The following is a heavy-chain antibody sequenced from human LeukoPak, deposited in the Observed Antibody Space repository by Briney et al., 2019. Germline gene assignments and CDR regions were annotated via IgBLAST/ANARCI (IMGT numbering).Heavy chain of an antibody. D-gene: IGHD2-2*01. CDR1: GFTFSSYG. V-gene: IGHV3-30*02. J-gene: IGHJ4*02. CDR2: IGYDGSNK. Sequence: GGSLRLSCAASGFTFSSYGMHWVRQAPGEGLERVAFIGYDGSNKYYADSVKGRFTISRDNSKNTLYLQMNSLRAEDTAVYYCAKDDIVVVPAAKGLADYWGQGTLVTVSS. CDR3: AKDDIVVVPAAKGLADY.